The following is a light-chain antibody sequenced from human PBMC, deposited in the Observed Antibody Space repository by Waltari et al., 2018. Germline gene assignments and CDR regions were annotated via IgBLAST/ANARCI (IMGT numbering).Light chain of an antibody. V-gene: IGKV1-5*03. J-gene: IGKJ4*01. Sequence: DIQMTQSPSTLSASVRDRVTITCRASQSVKNNLAWYQQKPGKAPKVLIHKASRLESGVPSRFSGSGYGTEFTLTISSLQPDDFATYYCQEYDTLPVTFGGGTKVEIK. CDR1: QSVKNN. CDR2: KAS. CDR3: QEYDTLPVT.